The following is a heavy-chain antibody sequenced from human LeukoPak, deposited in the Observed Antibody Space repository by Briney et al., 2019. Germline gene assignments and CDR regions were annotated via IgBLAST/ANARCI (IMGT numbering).Heavy chain of an antibody. CDR2: IYYSGST. CDR3: ARGSTYYYDSSGYSLDY. D-gene: IGHD3-22*01. V-gene: IGHV4-59*08. CDR1: GGSISSYY. J-gene: IGHJ4*02. Sequence: SETLSLTCTVSGGSISSYYWSWIRQPPGKGLGWIGYIYYSGSTNYNPSLKSRVTISVDTSKNQFSLKLSSVTAADTAVYYCARGSTYYYDSSGYSLDYWGQGTLVTVSS.